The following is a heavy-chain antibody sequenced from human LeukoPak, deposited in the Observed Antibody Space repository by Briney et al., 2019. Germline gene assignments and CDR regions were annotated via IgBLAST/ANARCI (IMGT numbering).Heavy chain of an antibody. CDR2: IPYDASNE. V-gene: IGHV3-30*02. Sequence: PGGSLRLSCEASELTFTTYGMHCVRQAPGKGLEWVAFIPYDASNEYYADSVKGRFTISRDNSKNTLYLQMNSLRAEDTAVYYCAKWKNNNSGYDHWGQGTLVTVSS. J-gene: IGHJ5*02. CDR1: ELTFTTYG. CDR3: AKWKNNNSGYDH. D-gene: IGHD5-12*01.